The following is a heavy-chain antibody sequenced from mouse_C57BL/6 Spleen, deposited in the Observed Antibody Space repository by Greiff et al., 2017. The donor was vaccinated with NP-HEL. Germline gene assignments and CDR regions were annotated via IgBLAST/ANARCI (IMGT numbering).Heavy chain of an antibody. CDR3: ARVEHYYGSPYAMDY. J-gene: IGHJ4*01. Sequence: EVQLQQSGPALVKPGASVKISCKASGYTFTDYYMNWVKQSHGKSLAWIGDITPNNGGTSYNQKFKGKATLTVDKSSSTAYMELRSLTSEDSAVYYCARVEHYYGSPYAMDYWGQGTSVTVSS. CDR1: GYTFTDYY. D-gene: IGHD1-1*01. V-gene: IGHV1-26*01. CDR2: ITPNNGGT.